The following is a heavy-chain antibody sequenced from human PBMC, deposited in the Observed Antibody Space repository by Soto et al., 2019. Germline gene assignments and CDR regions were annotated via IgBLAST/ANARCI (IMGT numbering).Heavy chain of an antibody. D-gene: IGHD3-9*01. CDR1: GGSISSSSYY. V-gene: IGHV4-39*01. J-gene: IGHJ6*02. CDR2: IYYSGST. Sequence: PSETLSLTCTVSGGSISSSSYYWGWIRQPPGKGLEWIGSIYYSGSTYYNPSLKSRVTISVDTSKNQFSLKLSSVTAADTAVYYCASLYFDWLLLYGMDVWGQGTTVTVSS. CDR3: ASLYFDWLLLYGMDV.